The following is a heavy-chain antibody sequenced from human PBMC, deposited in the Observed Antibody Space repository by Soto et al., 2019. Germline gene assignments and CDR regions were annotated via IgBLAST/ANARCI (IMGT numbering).Heavy chain of an antibody. D-gene: IGHD2-2*01. CDR1: GFTFSSYA. CDR3: ARYIPGVRYYGMDV. V-gene: IGHV3-23*01. Sequence: GGALRLSFAGSGFTFSSYAMKWVRPAPGKGLEWVSLIGESGTPTYYADSVKGRFTISRDNSGNTLFLEMYSLRAEDTAVYYCARYIPGVRYYGMDVWGQGTTVTVSS. CDR2: IGESGTPT. J-gene: IGHJ6*02.